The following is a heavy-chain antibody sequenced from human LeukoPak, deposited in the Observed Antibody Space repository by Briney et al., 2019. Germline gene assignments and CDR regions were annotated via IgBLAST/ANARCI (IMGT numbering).Heavy chain of an antibody. D-gene: IGHD6-19*01. V-gene: IGHV1-18*04. CDR1: GYTFTSYG. CDR2: ISAYDGNT. Sequence: ASVKVSCKASGYTFTSYGMSWVRQAPGQGLEWMGSISAYDGNTNYAQKLQGRVTMTTDTSTSTAYMELRSLRSDDTAVYYCARSLAVAGTGFLFYWGQGTLVTVSS. J-gene: IGHJ4*02. CDR3: ARSLAVAGTGFLFY.